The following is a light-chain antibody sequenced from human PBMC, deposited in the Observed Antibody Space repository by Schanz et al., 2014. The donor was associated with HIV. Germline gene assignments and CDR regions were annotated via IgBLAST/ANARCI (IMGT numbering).Light chain of an antibody. V-gene: IGLV1-44*01. Sequence: QSVLTQPPSTSGTPGQRVAISCSGSSSNIGTYNVNWYQQLPGTAPRLLIYTQDQRPSGVPDRFSGSKSGTSASLAITGLQAEDEGDYYCCSYTTTSTYVFGAGTKLTVL. CDR1: SSNIGTYN. CDR3: CSYTTTSTYV. CDR2: TQD. J-gene: IGLJ1*01.